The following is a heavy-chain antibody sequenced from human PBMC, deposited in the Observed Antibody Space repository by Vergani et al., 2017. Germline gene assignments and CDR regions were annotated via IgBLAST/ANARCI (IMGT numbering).Heavy chain of an antibody. Sequence: QVQLVESGGGVVQRGGSLRLPWATSGFTLSNYDMQWIRQGPGKGLEFVAFIQFDGSNQYYADSVKGRFTLSRDFSKNTLYLQMNSLRTDDTATYYCAKHFRGWGIDYWGQGTQVIVSS. CDR3: AKHFRGWGIDY. J-gene: IGHJ4*02. D-gene: IGHD3-16*01. CDR1: GFTLSNYD. V-gene: IGHV3-30*02. CDR2: IQFDGSNQ.